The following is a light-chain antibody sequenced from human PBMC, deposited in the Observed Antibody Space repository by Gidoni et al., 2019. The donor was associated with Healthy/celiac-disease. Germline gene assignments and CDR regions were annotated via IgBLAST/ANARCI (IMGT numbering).Light chain of an antibody. Sequence: VMTQAPDSLAVSLGERATINCKSSQSVLYSANNKNYLAWYQQKPGQPPKLLIYWASTRESGVPDRFSGSGSGTDFTLTISSLQAEDVAVYYCQQYYSTPLTFGGGTKVEIK. V-gene: IGKV4-1*01. CDR2: WAS. CDR3: QQYYSTPLT. J-gene: IGKJ4*01. CDR1: QSVLYSANNKNY.